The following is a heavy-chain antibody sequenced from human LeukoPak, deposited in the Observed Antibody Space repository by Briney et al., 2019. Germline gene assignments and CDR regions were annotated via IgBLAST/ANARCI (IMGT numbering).Heavy chain of an antibody. Sequence: GGSLRLSCAASGFTFSSYGLHWVRQAPGKGLEWVAVIWYDGSNKYYADSVKGRFTISRDNSKNTLYLQMNSLRAEDTAVYYCSKDGGPSADFWSGSYYYYYYMDVWGKGTTVTVSS. CDR3: SKDGGPSADFWSGSYYYYYYMDV. CDR2: IWYDGSNK. J-gene: IGHJ6*03. V-gene: IGHV3-33*06. D-gene: IGHD3-3*01. CDR1: GFTFSSYG.